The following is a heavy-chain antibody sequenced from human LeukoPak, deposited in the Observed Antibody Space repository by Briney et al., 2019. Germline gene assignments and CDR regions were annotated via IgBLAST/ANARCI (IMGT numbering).Heavy chain of an antibody. Sequence: GGSLRLSCVASRFTFNTYAVNWVRQAPGKGLEWVSAISSNGDFTYYADSVRGRFTISRDNSKNTVFLQMNGLRAEDTAVYYCARVKRDCSGGTCYSYDYGGQGTLVTVSS. CDR1: RFTFNTYA. D-gene: IGHD2-15*01. J-gene: IGHJ4*02. V-gene: IGHV3-23*01. CDR2: ISSNGDFT. CDR3: ARVKRDCSGGTCYSYDY.